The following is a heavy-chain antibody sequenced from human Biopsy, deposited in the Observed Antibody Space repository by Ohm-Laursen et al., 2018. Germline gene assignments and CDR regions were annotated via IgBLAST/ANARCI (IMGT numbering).Heavy chain of an antibody. CDR2: MNPDSGGT. CDR3: AGDSGDGSGNYGGCFDP. CDR1: GHTLTGHY. D-gene: IGHD3-10*01. V-gene: IGHV1-2*02. Sequence: GASVKVSCKASGHTLTGHYMHWVRQAPGQGPEWMGWMNPDSGGTKYAQKFQGRVTMTRDTSISTAYMELSSLRSDDTAVYYCAGDSGDGSGNYGGCFDPWGQGTLVTVSS. J-gene: IGHJ5*02.